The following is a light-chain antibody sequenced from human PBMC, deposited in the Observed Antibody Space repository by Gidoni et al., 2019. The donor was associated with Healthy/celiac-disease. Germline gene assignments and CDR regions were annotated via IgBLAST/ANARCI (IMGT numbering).Light chain of an antibody. CDR1: SSNIGSNY. CDR2: RNN. Sequence: QSVLTQPPPASGTPGPRVPISCSGSSSNIGSNYVYWYQQLPGTAPKLLIYRNNQRPSGVPDRFSGSKSGTSASLAISGLRSEDEADYYCAAWDDSLSGRWVFGGGTKLTVL. V-gene: IGLV1-47*01. CDR3: AAWDDSLSGRWV. J-gene: IGLJ3*02.